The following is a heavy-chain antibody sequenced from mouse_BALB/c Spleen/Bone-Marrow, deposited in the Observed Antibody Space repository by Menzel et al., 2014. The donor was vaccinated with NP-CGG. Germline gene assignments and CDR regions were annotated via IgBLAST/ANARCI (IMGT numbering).Heavy chain of an antibody. CDR2: ISSGGSYT. Sequence: VQLKESGGGLVKPGGSLKLSFAASGFTFSSYTISWVRQTPGKRLGWVATISSGGSYTYYPDSVKGRFTISRDNAKNTLYLQMSSLKSEDTAMYYCTRDGKGNYDDAMDYWGQGTSVTVSS. J-gene: IGHJ4*01. V-gene: IGHV5-6-4*01. CDR1: GFTFSSYT. CDR3: TRDGKGNYDDAMDY. D-gene: IGHD2-1*01.